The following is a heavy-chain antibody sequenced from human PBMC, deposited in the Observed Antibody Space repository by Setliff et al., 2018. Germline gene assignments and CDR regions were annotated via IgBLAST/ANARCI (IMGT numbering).Heavy chain of an antibody. CDR3: ARGAGVRGYYYGSGSYLY. Sequence: PSETLSLTCAVYGGSFSGYYWSWIRQPPGKGLEWIGEIYHSGSTNYNPSLKSRVTISVDKSKNQFSLKLSSVTAADTAVYYCARGAGVRGYYYGSGSYLYWGQGTLVTVSS. CDR2: IYHSGST. J-gene: IGHJ4*02. CDR1: GGSFSGYY. V-gene: IGHV4-34*01. D-gene: IGHD3-10*01.